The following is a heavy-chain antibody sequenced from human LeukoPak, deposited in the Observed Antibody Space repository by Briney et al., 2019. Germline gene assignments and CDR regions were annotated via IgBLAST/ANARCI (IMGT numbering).Heavy chain of an antibody. CDR3: ARDLTRGYSPGGAFDI. J-gene: IGHJ3*02. CDR2: IYYSGST. D-gene: IGHD5-18*01. CDR1: GGSISSGSYY. V-gene: IGHV4-61*01. Sequence: SETLSLTCTVSGGSISSGSYYWSWIRQPPGKGLEWIGYIYYSGSTNYNPSLKSRVTISVDTSKNQFSLKLSSVTAADTAVYYCARDLTRGYSPGGAFDIWGQGTMVTVSS.